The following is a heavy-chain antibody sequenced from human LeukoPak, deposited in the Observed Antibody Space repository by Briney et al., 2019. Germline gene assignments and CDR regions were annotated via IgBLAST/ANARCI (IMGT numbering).Heavy chain of an antibody. J-gene: IGHJ4*02. CDR2: ISGSGGST. Sequence: TGGSLRLSCAVSGFTFSSYAMTWVRQAPGKGLEWVSAISGSGGSTYYADSVKGRFTISRDNSKNTLYLQMNSLRDEDTALYYCAKAGIGVVGYFDYWGQGTLVTVSS. D-gene: IGHD6-19*01. CDR1: GFTFSSYA. V-gene: IGHV3-23*01. CDR3: AKAGIGVVGYFDY.